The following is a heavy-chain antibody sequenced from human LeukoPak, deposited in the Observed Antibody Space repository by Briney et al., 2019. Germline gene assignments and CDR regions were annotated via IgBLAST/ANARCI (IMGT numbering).Heavy chain of an antibody. D-gene: IGHD2-15*01. CDR3: ARLAAAPFDY. J-gene: IGHJ4*02. CDR2: ISAYNGNT. Sequence: ASVKVSCKASGYTFTSYGISWVRQAPGQGLEWMGWISAYNGNTNYAQRLQGRVTITADESTSTAYMELSSLRSEDTAVYYCARLAAAPFDYWGQGTLVTVSS. CDR1: GYTFTSYG. V-gene: IGHV1-18*01.